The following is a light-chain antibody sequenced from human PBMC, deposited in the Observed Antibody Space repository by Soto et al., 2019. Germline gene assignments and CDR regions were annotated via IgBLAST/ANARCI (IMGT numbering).Light chain of an antibody. J-gene: IGLJ2*01. V-gene: IGLV4-69*01. CDR1: SGHSTYA. CDR2: VNSDGSH. CDR3: QTWGTGIRV. Sequence: QSVLTQSPSASASLGASVKLTCTLSSGHSTYAIAWHQQQPEKGPRYLMKVNSDGSHTKGDGIPLRFSGSSSGAERYLTISSLQSEDEADYYCQTWGTGIRVFGGGTKLTVL.